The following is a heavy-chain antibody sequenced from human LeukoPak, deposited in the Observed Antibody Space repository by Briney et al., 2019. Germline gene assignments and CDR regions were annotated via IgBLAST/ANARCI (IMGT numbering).Heavy chain of an antibody. CDR2: INPNSGGT. D-gene: IGHD6-13*01. V-gene: IGHV1-2*02. CDR3: ARVGIAAAGINWFDP. CDR1: GYTFTGYY. Sequence: ASVKVSCKASGYTFTGYYMHWLRQAPGQGLEWMGWINPNSGGTNYAQKFQGRVTMTRDTSISTAYMELSRLRSDDTAVYYCARVGIAAAGINWFDPWGQGTLVTVSS. J-gene: IGHJ5*02.